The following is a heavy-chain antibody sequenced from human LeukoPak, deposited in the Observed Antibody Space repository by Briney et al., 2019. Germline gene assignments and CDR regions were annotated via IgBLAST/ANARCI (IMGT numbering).Heavy chain of an antibody. CDR3: VKGGRADFWSGYSSFDY. Sequence: GSLRLSCSASGFTFSSYAMHWVRQAPGKGLEYVSAISSNGGSTYYADSVKGRFTISRDNSKNTLYLQMSSLRAEDTAVYYCVKGGRADFWSGYSSFDYWGQGTLVTVSS. CDR1: GFTFSSYA. J-gene: IGHJ4*02. V-gene: IGHV3-64D*06. CDR2: ISSNGGST. D-gene: IGHD3-3*01.